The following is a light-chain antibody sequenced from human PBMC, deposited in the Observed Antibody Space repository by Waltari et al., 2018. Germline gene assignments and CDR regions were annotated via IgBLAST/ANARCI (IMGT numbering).Light chain of an antibody. Sequence: DIQMTQSPSTLSASVGDRVTITCRASQSISSWLAWYQQKPGKAPKLLIYKASSLESGVPSRFSGSGSGTEFTLTISSLQPDDFATYHCQQYNSYSATFGQGTKLEIK. J-gene: IGKJ2*01. CDR1: QSISSW. CDR2: KAS. CDR3: QQYNSYSAT. V-gene: IGKV1-5*03.